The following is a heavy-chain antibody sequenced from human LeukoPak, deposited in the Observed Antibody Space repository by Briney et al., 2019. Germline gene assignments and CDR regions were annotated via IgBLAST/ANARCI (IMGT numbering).Heavy chain of an antibody. V-gene: IGHV4-39*07. CDR3: AGLTMVRGWPLGY. Sequence: SGTLSLTCPVSGGSISSSSYYWGWIRQPPGKGLEWIGSIYYSGSTYYNPSLKSRVTMSVDTSKNQFSLKLSSVTAADTAVYYCAGLTMVRGWPLGYWGQGTLVTVSS. J-gene: IGHJ4*02. CDR1: GGSISSSSYY. CDR2: IYYSGST. D-gene: IGHD3-10*01.